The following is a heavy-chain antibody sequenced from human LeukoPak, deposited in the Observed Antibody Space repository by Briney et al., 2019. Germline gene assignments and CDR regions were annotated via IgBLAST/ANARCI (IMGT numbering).Heavy chain of an antibody. CDR2: FIPIFGTA. CDR1: GGTFSSYA. Sequence: GSSVKVSCKASGGTFSSYAISWVRQAPGQGLEWMGGFIPIFGTANYAQKFQGRVTITADESTSTAYMELSSLRSEDTAVYYCARDLRRIAAAGTGYYYYYMDVWGKGTTVTVSS. CDR3: ARDLRRIAAAGTGYYYYYMDV. D-gene: IGHD6-13*01. J-gene: IGHJ6*03. V-gene: IGHV1-69*01.